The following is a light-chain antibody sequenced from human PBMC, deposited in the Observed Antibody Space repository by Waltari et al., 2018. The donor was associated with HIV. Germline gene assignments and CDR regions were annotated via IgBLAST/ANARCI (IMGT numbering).Light chain of an antibody. CDR2: GAS. Sequence: TQSPGTLSLSPGDRATLSCRASQSVRNNFLAWYQQKPGQPPRLLIYGASTRATDIPDRFSGGGSGTDFTLTISRLEPADFAVYYCQQYDSSLYSFGQGTKLEIK. J-gene: IGKJ2*03. V-gene: IGKV3-20*01. CDR3: QQYDSSLYS. CDR1: QSVRNNF.